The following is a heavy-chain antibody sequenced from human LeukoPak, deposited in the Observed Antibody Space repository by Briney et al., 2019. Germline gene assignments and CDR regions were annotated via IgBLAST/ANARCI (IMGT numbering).Heavy chain of an antibody. Sequence: GGSLRLSCAASGFTFSSYYMTWVRQAPGKGLEWVSTITSSGDSTYYADSVKGRFTISRDNSKNTLNLQMVSLRAEDTAVYYCARLRFGESPDDYWGQGTLVTVSS. J-gene: IGHJ4*02. CDR1: GFTFSSYY. V-gene: IGHV3-23*01. D-gene: IGHD3-10*01. CDR3: ARLRFGESPDDY. CDR2: ITSSGDST.